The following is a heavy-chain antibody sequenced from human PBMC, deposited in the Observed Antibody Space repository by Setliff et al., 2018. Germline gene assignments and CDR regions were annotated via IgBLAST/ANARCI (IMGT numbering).Heavy chain of an antibody. CDR1: GFAFSSHA. V-gene: IGHV3-23*01. D-gene: IGHD7-27*01. J-gene: IGHJ6*03. CDR3: ASIDWGSPGYMDV. Sequence: GGSLRLSCATSGFAFSSHAMTWVRRAPGKGLEWVSAVGDGDGGTWYADSVKGRFTISRDNAKNTLYLQMNSLRGEDTAVYFCASIDWGSPGYMDVWGKGTTVTVSS. CDR2: VGDGDGGT.